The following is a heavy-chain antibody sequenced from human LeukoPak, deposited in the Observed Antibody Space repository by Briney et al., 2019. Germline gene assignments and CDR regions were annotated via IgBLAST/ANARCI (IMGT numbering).Heavy chain of an antibody. CDR2: ISGTGGST. Sequence: AGGSLRLSCAASGFIFSSYAMSWVRQAPGKGLEWVSGISGTGGSTYYADSVKGRFTISRDNSQNTLYLQMNSLRAEDTAVYYCAKDVRKTVFDAFDIWGQETMVTVSS. CDR3: AKDVRKTVFDAFDI. J-gene: IGHJ3*02. D-gene: IGHD4-17*01. CDR1: GFIFSSYA. V-gene: IGHV3-23*01.